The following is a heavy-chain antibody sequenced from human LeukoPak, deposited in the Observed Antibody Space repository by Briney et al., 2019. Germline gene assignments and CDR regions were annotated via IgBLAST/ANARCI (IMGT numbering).Heavy chain of an antibody. Sequence: GGSLRLSCAASQFTFSSYAMYWVRQAPGKGLEWVADINEDGSKIYSLDSVKGRFTISRDNAKNPLSLQLNTLRAEDTAVYYCARWSHVSGRWFLDNWGRGTLVSVSS. J-gene: IGHJ4*02. V-gene: IGHV3-7*05. CDR3: ARWSHVSGRWFLDN. CDR1: QFTFSSYA. CDR2: INEDGSKI. D-gene: IGHD3-10*01.